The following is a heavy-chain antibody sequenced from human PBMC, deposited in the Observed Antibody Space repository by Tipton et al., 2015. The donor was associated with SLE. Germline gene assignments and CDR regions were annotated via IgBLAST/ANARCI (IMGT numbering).Heavy chain of an antibody. CDR3: ARGGEAAAGYSWFDP. D-gene: IGHD6-13*01. J-gene: IGHJ5*02. Sequence: LRLSCTVSGGSISSYYWSWIRQPPGKGLEWIGYIYYSGSTNYNPSLKSRVTISVDTSKNQFSLKLSSVTAADTAVYYCARGGEAAAGYSWFDPWGQGTLVTVSS. V-gene: IGHV4-59*01. CDR2: IYYSGST. CDR1: GGSISSYY.